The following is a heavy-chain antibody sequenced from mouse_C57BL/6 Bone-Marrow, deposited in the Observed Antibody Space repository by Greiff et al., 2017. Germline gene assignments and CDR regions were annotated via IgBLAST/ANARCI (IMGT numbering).Heavy chain of an antibody. V-gene: IGHV5-4*03. J-gene: IGHJ4*01. Sequence: EVKLVESGGGLVKPGGSLKLSCAASGFTFSSYAMSWVRQTPEKRLEWVATISDAGSYTHYPDNVKGRFTISRYNAKNNLYLQMSQLKSENTAMYYCGGYDPFYAMDYWGQGTSVTVSS. CDR2: ISDAGSYT. CDR1: GFTFSSYA. CDR3: GGYDPFYAMDY. D-gene: IGHD2-2*01.